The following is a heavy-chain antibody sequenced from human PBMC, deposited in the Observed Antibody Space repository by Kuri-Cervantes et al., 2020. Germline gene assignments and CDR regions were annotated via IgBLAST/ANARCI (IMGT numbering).Heavy chain of an antibody. V-gene: IGHV3-53*05. J-gene: IGHJ5*02. D-gene: IGHD2-15*01. CDR1: GFTVSSNY. CDR2: IYSGGST. Sequence: GGSLRLSCAASGFTVSSNYMSWVRQAPGKGLEWVSVIYSGGSTYYADSVKGRLTISRDNSKNTLYLQMNSLRAEDTAVYYCARVSPEYCSGGSCYSGWFDPWGQGTLVTVSS. CDR3: ARVSPEYCSGGSCYSGWFDP.